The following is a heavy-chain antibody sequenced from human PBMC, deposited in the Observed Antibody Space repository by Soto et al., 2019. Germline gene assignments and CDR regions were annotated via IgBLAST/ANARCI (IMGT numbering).Heavy chain of an antibody. D-gene: IGHD3-3*01. J-gene: IGHJ3*02. V-gene: IGHV5-51*01. CDR3: VRPDYTQVAGYHIYDI. CDR2: INPGDSDV. CDR1: DYTFAAYW. Sequence: GESLKISCKGFDYTFAAYWIGWVRQMPGKGLEWMGIINPGDSDVRYSPPFEGQVTISADKSINTAYLQWRSLKASDTAMYFCVRPDYTQVAGYHIYDIGGQGTMVTV.